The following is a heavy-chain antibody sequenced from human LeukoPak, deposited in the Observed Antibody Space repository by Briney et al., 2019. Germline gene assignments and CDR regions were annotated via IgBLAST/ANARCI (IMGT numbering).Heavy chain of an antibody. CDR1: GGSISSGGYY. Sequence: SQTLSLTRTVSGGSISSGGYYWSWIRQHPGKGLEWLGYIYYTGSTYYFPSLKSRITMSVDTSENQFSLNLSSVTAADTAVYYCARVEIVVVPAAMIPGRFDPWGQGTLVTVSS. CDR3: ARVEIVVVPAAMIPGRFDP. V-gene: IGHV4-31*03. D-gene: IGHD2-2*01. CDR2: IYYTGST. J-gene: IGHJ5*02.